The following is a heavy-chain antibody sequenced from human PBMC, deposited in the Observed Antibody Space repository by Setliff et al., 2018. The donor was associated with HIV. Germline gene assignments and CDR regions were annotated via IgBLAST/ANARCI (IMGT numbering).Heavy chain of an antibody. Sequence: PGGSLRLSCAASGFTFSTYSMNWVRQATGKGLECVSSISSSSSYIHYADSVKGRFTVSRDNAKNSLYLQMNSLRAEDTAVYYCARRPRVGATTAVDYWGQGTLVTVSS. CDR1: GFTFSTYS. J-gene: IGHJ4*02. V-gene: IGHV3-21*01. CDR3: ARRPRVGATTAVDY. D-gene: IGHD1-26*01. CDR2: ISSSSSYI.